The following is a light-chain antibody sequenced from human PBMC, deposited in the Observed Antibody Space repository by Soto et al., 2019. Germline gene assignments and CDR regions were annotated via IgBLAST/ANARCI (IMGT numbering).Light chain of an antibody. Sequence: DIQMTQSPSSLSASVGDRVTITCRASQSIISYLNWYQQKPGKAPKLLIYAASSLQSGVPSRFSGSGSGTDFTLTISSLQPEDFATYYCQHSYSTPTFGQGTRWIAN. CDR2: AAS. V-gene: IGKV1-39*01. J-gene: IGKJ1*01. CDR1: QSIISY. CDR3: QHSYSTPT.